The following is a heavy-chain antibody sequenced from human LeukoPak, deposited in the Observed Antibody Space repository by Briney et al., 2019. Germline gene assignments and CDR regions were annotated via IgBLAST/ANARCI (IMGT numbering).Heavy chain of an antibody. J-gene: IGHJ4*02. CDR3: AREMVVNPY. CDR1: GFTFSSHW. D-gene: IGHD2-15*01. Sequence: GGSLRLPCAASGFTFSSHWMHWVRQAPGKGLVWVSRINSDGSSTSYADSVKGRFTISRDNAKNTLYLQMNSLKAEDTAIYYCAREMVVNPYWGQGTLVTVSS. V-gene: IGHV3-74*01. CDR2: INSDGSST.